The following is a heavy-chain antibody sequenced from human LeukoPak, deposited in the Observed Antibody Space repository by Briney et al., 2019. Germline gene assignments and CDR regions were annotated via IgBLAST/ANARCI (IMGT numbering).Heavy chain of an antibody. D-gene: IGHD1-1*01. Sequence: ASVKVPCKASGYTFTGYYMHWVRQAPGQGLEWMGWTSAYNDKTKYAQKLEGRVTMTTDTSTSTAYMEMRSLRSDDTAVYYCARGTYFDYWGQGTLVTVSS. CDR2: TSAYNDKT. CDR1: GYTFTGYY. CDR3: ARGTYFDY. J-gene: IGHJ4*02. V-gene: IGHV1-18*04.